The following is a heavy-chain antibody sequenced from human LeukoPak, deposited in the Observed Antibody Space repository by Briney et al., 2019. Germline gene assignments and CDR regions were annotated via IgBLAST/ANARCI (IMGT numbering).Heavy chain of an antibody. CDR1: GFTFTRSA. CDR2: IVIGSGNT. D-gene: IGHD3-22*01. Sequence: SVKVSCKASGFTFTRSAMQWVRQARGQRLEWIGWIVIGSGNTNYAQKFQERVTITRDMSTSTAYMELSSLRSEDTAVYYCAAADYYDSSGYYPYAFHIWGQGTMVTVSS. V-gene: IGHV1-58*02. CDR3: AAADYYDSSGYYPYAFHI. J-gene: IGHJ3*02.